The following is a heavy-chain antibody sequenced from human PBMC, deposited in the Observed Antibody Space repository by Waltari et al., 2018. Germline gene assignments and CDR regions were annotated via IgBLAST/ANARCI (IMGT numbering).Heavy chain of an antibody. CDR1: GFTISSYA. J-gene: IGHJ3*02. D-gene: IGHD3-3*01. CDR2: IYSGGSST. V-gene: IGHV3-23*03. CDR3: AKDLTNYDVWSGYYTNPQLGAFDI. Sequence: EVQLLESGGGLVQPGGSLRLSCAASGFTISSYAMSWVRQDPGEGLEWVSVIYSGGSSTYYADAVKGRFTISRDNSKNTLYLQMNSLRAEDTAVYYCAKDLTNYDVWSGYYTNPQLGAFDIWGQGTMVTVSS.